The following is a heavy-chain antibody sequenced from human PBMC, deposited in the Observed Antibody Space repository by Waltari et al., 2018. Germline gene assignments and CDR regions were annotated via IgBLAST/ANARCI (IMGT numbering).Heavy chain of an antibody. CDR3: ARDPGFSEFDL. V-gene: IGHV3-48*03. J-gene: IGHJ3*01. CDR1: GFTLSSYE. Sequence: EVQLVESGGGFVQPGGSLRLSCAASGFTLSSYEMNWVRQAPGKGLEWVSYSNSRGGSTLYADSVKGRFTVSRDNAKNSMSLQMSSLRAEDAAVYYCARDPGFSEFDLWGQGTLVSISA. CDR2: SNSRGGST.